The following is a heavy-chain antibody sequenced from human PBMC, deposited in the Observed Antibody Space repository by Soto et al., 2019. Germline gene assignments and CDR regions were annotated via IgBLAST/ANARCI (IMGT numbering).Heavy chain of an antibody. CDR1: GLSLSTSGVG. V-gene: IGHV2-5*02. D-gene: IGHD3-22*01. Sequence: QITLKESGPTLVKPTQTVTLTCTVSGLSLSTSGVGVGWIRQPPGKALEWLALIYWDDDKRYSPSLKNRLTITKDTYKNQVVLTMTNMDPVDTATYSCAPHYSDSRGYYPDYWGQGTLVTVSS. J-gene: IGHJ4*02. CDR3: APHYSDSRGYYPDY. CDR2: IYWDDDK.